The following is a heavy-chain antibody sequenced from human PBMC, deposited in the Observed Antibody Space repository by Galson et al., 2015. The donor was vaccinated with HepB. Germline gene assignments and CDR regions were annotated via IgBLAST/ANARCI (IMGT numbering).Heavy chain of an antibody. CDR2: IDPSDSYT. V-gene: IGHV5-10-1*01. CDR3: ASFRGHSSPGTYYYYMDV. J-gene: IGHJ6*03. CDR1: GYSFTSYW. Sequence: QSGAEVKKPGESLRISCKGSGYSFTSYWISWVRQMPGKGLEWMGRIDPSDSYTNYSPSFQGHVTISADKSISTAYLQWSSLKASDTAMYYCASFRGHSSPGTYYYYMDVWGKGTTVTVSS. D-gene: IGHD6-13*01.